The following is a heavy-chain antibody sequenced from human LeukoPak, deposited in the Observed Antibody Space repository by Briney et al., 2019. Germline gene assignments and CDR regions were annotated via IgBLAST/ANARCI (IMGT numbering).Heavy chain of an antibody. Sequence: PSETLSLTCTVSGGSISSYYWSWIRQPPGKGLEWIGYIYYSGSTNYNPSLKSRVTISVDTSKNQFSLKLSSVTAADTAVYYCARVFGRYCSSTSCSNYYYYMDVWGKGTTVTVSS. D-gene: IGHD2-2*01. CDR1: GGSISSYY. J-gene: IGHJ6*03. V-gene: IGHV4-59*01. CDR3: ARVFGRYCSSTSCSNYYYYMDV. CDR2: IYYSGST.